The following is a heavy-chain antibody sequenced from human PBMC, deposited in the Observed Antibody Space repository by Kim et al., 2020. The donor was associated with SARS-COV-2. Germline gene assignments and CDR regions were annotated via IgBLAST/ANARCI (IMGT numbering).Heavy chain of an antibody. CDR3: AREYYYGSGSYYRPYYYGMDV. V-gene: IGHV1-69*13. Sequence: SVKVSCKASGGTFSSYAISWVRQAPGQGLEWMGGIIPIFGTANYAQKFQGRVTITADESTSTAYMELSSLRSEDTAVYYCAREYYYGSGSYYRPYYYGMDVWGQGTTVTVSS. CDR2: IIPIFGTA. D-gene: IGHD3-10*01. CDR1: GGTFSSYA. J-gene: IGHJ6*02.